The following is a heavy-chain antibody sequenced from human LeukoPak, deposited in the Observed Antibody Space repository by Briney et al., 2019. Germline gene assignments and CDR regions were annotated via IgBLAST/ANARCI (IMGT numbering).Heavy chain of an antibody. CDR2: INKDGSEK. D-gene: IGHD2-2*01. CDR3: ARYQVAIDY. CDR1: GFTFNNYW. Sequence: GGSLRLSCAASGFTFNNYWMTWVRQAPGKGLEWVANINKDGSEKNYVDSVKGRFTISRDNAKNSLYLQINSLRADDTAVYYCARYQVAIDYWGQGTLVTVSA. V-gene: IGHV3-7*03. J-gene: IGHJ4*02.